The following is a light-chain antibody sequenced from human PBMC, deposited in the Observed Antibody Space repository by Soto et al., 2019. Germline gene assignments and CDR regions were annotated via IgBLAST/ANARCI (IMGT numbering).Light chain of an antibody. Sequence: EIVMTQSPVALSVSPWERATLSCRASQTVSSNLAWYQHKPGQAPRLLIYGASTRATDFPARFSGSGSGTEFTLTISSLQPEDIAVYYCQQYITWPRTFGQGTKVDIK. CDR3: QQYITWPRT. CDR1: QTVSSN. CDR2: GAS. V-gene: IGKV3-15*01. J-gene: IGKJ1*01.